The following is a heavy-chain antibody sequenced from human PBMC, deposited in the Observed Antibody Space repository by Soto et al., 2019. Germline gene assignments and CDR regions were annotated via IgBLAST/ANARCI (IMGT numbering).Heavy chain of an antibody. V-gene: IGHV3-23*01. CDR3: AKKVNSGPGSQYFDY. CDR1: GFTFSSYS. Sequence: GGSLRLSCAASGFTFSSYSMSWVRQAPGKGLEWVSGFRTSGDGGTTYYADSVKGRFTISRDNSKNMLFLQMNSLRAEGTAIYHCAKKVNSGPGSQYFDYWGQGTLVTVSS. J-gene: IGHJ4*02. CDR2: FRTSGDGGTT. D-gene: IGHD3-10*01.